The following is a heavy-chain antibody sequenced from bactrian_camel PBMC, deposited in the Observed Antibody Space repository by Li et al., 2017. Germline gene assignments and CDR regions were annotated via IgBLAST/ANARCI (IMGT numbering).Heavy chain of an antibody. CDR3: AAALKYDGSCRDYNY. D-gene: IGHD6*01. Sequence: QLVESGGGSVQRGGSLRLSCSVSGDTVTKYCLGWFRQTPGTEREGVAYIDTDGSTSYVDSVKGRFTISKDNTKNALYLEMNSVKPEDTAMYYCAAALKYDGSCRDYNYWGQGTQVTVS. V-gene: IGHV3S53*01. J-gene: IGHJ4*01. CDR2: IDTDGST. CDR1: GDTVTKYC.